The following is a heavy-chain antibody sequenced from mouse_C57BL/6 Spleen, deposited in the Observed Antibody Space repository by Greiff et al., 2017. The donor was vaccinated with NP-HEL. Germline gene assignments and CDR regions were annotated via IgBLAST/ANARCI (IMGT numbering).Heavy chain of an antibody. CDR1: GYAFSSYW. Sequence: QVQLKQSGAELVKPGASVKISCKASGYAFSSYWMNWVKQRPGKGLEWIGQIYPGDGDTNYNGKFKGKATLTADKSSSTAYMQLSSLTSEDSAVYFCARWDYAGPYYFDYWGQGTTLTVSS. CDR3: ARWDYAGPYYFDY. D-gene: IGHD2-4*01. J-gene: IGHJ2*01. V-gene: IGHV1-80*01. CDR2: IYPGDGDT.